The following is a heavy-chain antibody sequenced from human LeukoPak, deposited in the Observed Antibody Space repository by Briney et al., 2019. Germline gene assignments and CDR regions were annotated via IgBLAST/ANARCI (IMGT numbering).Heavy chain of an antibody. J-gene: IGHJ6*03. D-gene: IGHD4-11*01. V-gene: IGHV4-30-4*08. Sequence: SETLSLTCTVSGGSISSGNYYWSWIRQPPGKGLEWIGYIYYSRSTYYNPSLKSRVTISVDTSKTQFSLKLTSVTATDTAVYYCARVRGDYRVGYYYYYYHIDVWGRGTTVTVSS. CDR2: IYYSRST. CDR3: ARVRGDYRVGYYYYYYHIDV. CDR1: GGSISSGNYY.